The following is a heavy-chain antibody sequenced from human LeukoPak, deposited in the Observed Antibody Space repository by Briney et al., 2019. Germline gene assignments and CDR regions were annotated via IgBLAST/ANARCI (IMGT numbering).Heavy chain of an antibody. CDR3: ARAYFDSSGYYYDY. V-gene: IGHV4-59*01. Sequence: PSETLSLTCTVSGGSISSYYWSWIRQPPGKGLEWIGYVYYSGSTNYNASLKSRVTISVDTSKNQFSLKLSFVTAADTAVYYCARAYFDSSGYYYDYWGQGTLVTVSS. D-gene: IGHD3-22*01. J-gene: IGHJ4*02. CDR1: GGSISSYY. CDR2: VYYSGST.